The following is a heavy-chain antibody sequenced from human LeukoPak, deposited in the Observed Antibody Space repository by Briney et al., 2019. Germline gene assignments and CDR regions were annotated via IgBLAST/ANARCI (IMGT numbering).Heavy chain of an antibody. Sequence: XXALRLSCAASGFTFSSYSMNWVRQAPGKGLEWVSSFSSSSCYIYYADSVQRRFTISRDNANNSLYLQMTRLRAEDTAVYYCARGRIAAAGFDYWGQGTLVTVSS. CDR3: ARGRIAAAGFDY. CDR1: GFTFSSYS. D-gene: IGHD6-13*01. J-gene: IGHJ4*02. V-gene: IGHV3-21*01. CDR2: FSSSSCYI.